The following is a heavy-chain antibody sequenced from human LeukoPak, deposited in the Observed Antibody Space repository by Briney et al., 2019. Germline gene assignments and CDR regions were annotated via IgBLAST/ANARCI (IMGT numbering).Heavy chain of an antibody. Sequence: PSETLSLTCTVSGGSISSSSYYWGWIRQPPGKGLEWIGSIYYSGSTYYNPSLKSRVTISVDTSKNQFSLKLSSVTAADTAVYYCARLPAYSMRWYSSSWYGNSTDYWGQGTLVTVSS. D-gene: IGHD6-13*01. CDR3: ARLPAYSMRWYSSSWYGNSTDY. V-gene: IGHV4-39*01. CDR1: GGSISSSSYY. J-gene: IGHJ4*02. CDR2: IYYSGST.